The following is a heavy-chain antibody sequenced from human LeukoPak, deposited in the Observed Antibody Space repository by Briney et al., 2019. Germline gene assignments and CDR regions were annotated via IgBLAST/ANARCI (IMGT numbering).Heavy chain of an antibody. V-gene: IGHV4-61*02. Sequence: SQSLSLAWTLDAGSISIGSSWWSWIRQPAGKGLEWFGRIYISESTNSHPSPETRVTISVDTSKNQFSLKLSSVTAADTAVYYCARDAEDYYFDCWGQGTLVTVSS. J-gene: IGHJ4*02. CDR2: IYISEST. CDR3: ARDAEDYYFDC. CDR1: AGSISIGSSW.